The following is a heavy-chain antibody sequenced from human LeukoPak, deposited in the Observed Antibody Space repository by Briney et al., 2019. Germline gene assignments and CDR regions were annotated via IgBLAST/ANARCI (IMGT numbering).Heavy chain of an antibody. J-gene: IGHJ4*02. V-gene: IGHV1-69*04. CDR3: ARGGAVVTAFYFDY. D-gene: IGHD2-21*02. Sequence: SVKVSCKASGGTFSSYAISWVRQPPGQGLEWMGRIIPIFGIANYAQKFQGRVTITADKSTSTAYMELSSLRSEDTAVYYCARGGAVVTAFYFDYWGQGTLVTVSS. CDR1: GGTFSSYA. CDR2: IIPIFGIA.